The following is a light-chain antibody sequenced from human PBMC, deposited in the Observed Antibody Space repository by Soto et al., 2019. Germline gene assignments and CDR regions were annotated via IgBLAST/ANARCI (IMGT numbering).Light chain of an antibody. CDR2: KAS. J-gene: IGKJ1*01. V-gene: IGKV1-5*03. CDR1: QSISTW. CDR3: QQYINRWT. Sequence: DIQVTQSPSTLSASVGDRVTITCRASQSISTWLAWYQQKPGKAPKLLIYKASSLESGVPSRFSGGGSGTEFTLTISSLQPDDSATYYCQQYINRWTFGQGTKV.